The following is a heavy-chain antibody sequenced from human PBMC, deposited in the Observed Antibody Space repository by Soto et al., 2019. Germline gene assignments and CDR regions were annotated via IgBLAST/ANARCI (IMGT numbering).Heavy chain of an antibody. J-gene: IGHJ4*02. Sequence: KPSETLSLTCTVSGGSISSGGYYWSWIRQHPGKGLEWIGYIYYSGSTYYNPSLKSRITISVDTSKNQFSLKLSSVTAADTAVYYCARVQLMVYDYWGQGTLVTVSS. D-gene: IGHD2-8*01. V-gene: IGHV4-31*03. CDR2: IYYSGST. CDR3: ARVQLMVYDY. CDR1: GGSISSGGYY.